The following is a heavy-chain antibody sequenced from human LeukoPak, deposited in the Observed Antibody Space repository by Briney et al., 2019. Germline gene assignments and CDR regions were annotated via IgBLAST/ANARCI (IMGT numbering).Heavy chain of an antibody. D-gene: IGHD3-10*01. CDR2: ISAYNGDT. J-gene: IGHJ5*02. CDR3: ARKFGELNWFDP. Sequence: ASVKVSCKASGYTYTTYGITWVRQAPGQGPEWMGWISAYNGDTNYAQKLQGRVTMTTDTSTSTAYMELRSLRSDDTAVYYCARKFGELNWFDPWGQGTLVTVSS. CDR1: GYTYTTYG. V-gene: IGHV1-18*01.